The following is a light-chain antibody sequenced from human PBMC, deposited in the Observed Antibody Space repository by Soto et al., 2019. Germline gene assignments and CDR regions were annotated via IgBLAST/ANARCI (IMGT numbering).Light chain of an antibody. CDR3: CSYRSSSTLV. J-gene: IGLJ1*01. Sequence: QSVLAQPASVSGSPGQSITISCTGTSSDVGAHNSVSWYQQHPHRAPQVIIYKGTQRPSGVSNRFSGSTSGNAASLTISALQTDDEADYFCCSYRSSSTLVFGTGTKVTVL. CDR2: KGT. CDR1: SSDVGAHNS. V-gene: IGLV2-14*02.